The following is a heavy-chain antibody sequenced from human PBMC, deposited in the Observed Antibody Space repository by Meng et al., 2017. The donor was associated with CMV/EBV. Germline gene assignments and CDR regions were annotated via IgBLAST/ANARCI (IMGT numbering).Heavy chain of an antibody. CDR3: AKIASDYYDSSGCFDY. CDR1: GFTVSSNY. D-gene: IGHD3-22*01. Sequence: GESLKISCAASGFTVSSNYMSWVRQAPGKGLEWVSVIYSGGSTYYADSVKGRFTISRDNSKNTLYLQMNSLRAEDTAVYYCAKIASDYYDSSGCFDYWGQGTLVTVSS. V-gene: IGHV3-53*01. CDR2: IYSGGST. J-gene: IGHJ4*02.